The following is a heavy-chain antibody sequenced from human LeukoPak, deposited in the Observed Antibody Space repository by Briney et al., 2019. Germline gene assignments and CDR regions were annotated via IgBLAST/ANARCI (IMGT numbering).Heavy chain of an antibody. CDR1: GFTFSRNA. CDR2: ISYDGSTT. V-gene: IGHV3-30*04. Sequence: GGSLRLSCAASGFTFSRNAMHWVRQAPGKGLEWVAVISYDGSTTYYSDSVKGRFTISRDNSKNTLYLQMNSLRAEDTAVYYCARDRVGYSYGPTDYWGQGTLVTVSS. D-gene: IGHD5-18*01. CDR3: ARDRVGYSYGPTDY. J-gene: IGHJ4*02.